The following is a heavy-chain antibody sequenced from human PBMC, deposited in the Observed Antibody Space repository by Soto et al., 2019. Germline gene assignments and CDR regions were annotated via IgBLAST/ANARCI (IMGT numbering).Heavy chain of an antibody. CDR2: ISGSGGST. V-gene: IGHV3-23*01. D-gene: IGHD3-22*01. CDR1: GFTFSSYA. CDR3: ANDLNTMIDETNYYYYYGMDV. J-gene: IGHJ6*02. Sequence: GGSLRLSCAASGFTFSSYAMSWVRQAPGKGLEWVSAISGSGGSTYYADSVKGRFTISRDNSKNTLYLQMNSLRAEDTAVYYCANDLNTMIDETNYYYYYGMDVWGQGTTVTVSS.